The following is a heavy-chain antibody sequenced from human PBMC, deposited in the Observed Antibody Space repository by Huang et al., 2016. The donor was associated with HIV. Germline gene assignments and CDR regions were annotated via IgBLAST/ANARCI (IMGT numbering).Heavy chain of an antibody. D-gene: IGHD1-26*01. J-gene: IGHJ3*02. CDR3: ARDSGDGRSFDI. CDR1: GGSVNSGRYY. CDR2: IYYSGST. V-gene: IGHV4-61*01. Sequence: QVQLQESGPGLVKPSETLSLTCTVSGGSVNSGRYYWSWIRQPPGRGLEWIGYIYYSGSTNDNPSLNMRVTKSVDTSKNQFALNLSSVTAADTAVYYCARDSGDGRSFDIWGQGTMVTVSS.